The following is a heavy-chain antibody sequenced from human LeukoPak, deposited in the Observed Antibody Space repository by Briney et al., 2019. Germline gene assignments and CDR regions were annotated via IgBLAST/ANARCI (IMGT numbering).Heavy chain of an antibody. V-gene: IGHV3-7*01. CDR2: IRPDGSEK. CDR1: RFTLSSYW. D-gene: IGHD4-17*01. J-gene: IGHJ4*02. Sequence: GGALSLSCAPSRFTLSSYWMRWVRQAPRPGREWMANIRPDGSEKYYVDSANGRFTISRDNAKNSLYLQMNSLRAEDTAVYYCARDADGDYDDWGQGTLVTASS. CDR3: ARDADGDYDD.